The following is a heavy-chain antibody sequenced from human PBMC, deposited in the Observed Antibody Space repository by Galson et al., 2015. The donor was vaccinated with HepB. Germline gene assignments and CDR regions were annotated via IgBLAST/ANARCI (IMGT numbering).Heavy chain of an antibody. CDR2: ISAYNGNT. V-gene: IGHV1-18*04. CDR3: ARPSHSGYDYFNYYYYGMDV. J-gene: IGHJ6*02. D-gene: IGHD5-12*01. Sequence: SVKVSCKASGYTFTSYGITWVRQAPGQGLEWMGRISAYNGNTNYAQKFQGRVTVTTDTSTSTAYMELRSLRSDDTAVYYCARPSHSGYDYFNYYYYGMDVWGQGTTVTVSS. CDR1: GYTFTSYG.